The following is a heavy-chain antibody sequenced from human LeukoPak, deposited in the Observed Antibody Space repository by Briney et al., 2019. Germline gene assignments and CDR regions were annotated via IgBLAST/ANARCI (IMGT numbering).Heavy chain of an antibody. CDR2: TYSGGAT. V-gene: IGHV3-53*01. D-gene: IGHD1-26*01. CDR1: GFTVSNNY. CDR3: ARDREGP. Sequence: GGSLRLSCAASGFTVSNNYMRWVRQAPWKGLEWVSSTYSGGATKYADSVKGRFTISRDNSKNTLYLQMNSLRPEDTAVYYCARDREGPWGQGTLVTVSS. J-gene: IGHJ5*02.